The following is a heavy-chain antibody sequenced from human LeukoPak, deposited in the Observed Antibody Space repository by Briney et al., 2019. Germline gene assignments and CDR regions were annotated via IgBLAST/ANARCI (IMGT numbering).Heavy chain of an antibody. J-gene: IGHJ6*02. CDR1: GFTVSSNY. Sequence: GGSLRLSCAASGFTVSSNYMSWVRQAPGKGLEWVSVIYSGGSTYYADSVKGRFTISRDNSKNTLYLQMNSLRAEDTAVYYCASNSGSYGRFDYYYGMDVWGQGTTVTVSS. D-gene: IGHD1-26*01. CDR3: ASNSGSYGRFDYYYGMDV. CDR2: IYSGGST. V-gene: IGHV3-66*01.